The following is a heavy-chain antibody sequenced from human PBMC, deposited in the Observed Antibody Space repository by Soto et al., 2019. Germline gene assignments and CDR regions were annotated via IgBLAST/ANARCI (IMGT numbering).Heavy chain of an antibody. CDR2: IYYSGST. V-gene: IGHV4-59*12. CDR1: GASISRYY. Sequence: SETLSLTCTVSGASISRYYWSWIRQPPGKGLEWIGYIYYSGSTNYNPSLRSRVTISVDKSKNQFSLNLSSVTAADTALYYCASKFGELLADAFDIWGQGTMVTVSS. CDR3: ASKFGELLADAFDI. D-gene: IGHD3-10*01. J-gene: IGHJ3*02.